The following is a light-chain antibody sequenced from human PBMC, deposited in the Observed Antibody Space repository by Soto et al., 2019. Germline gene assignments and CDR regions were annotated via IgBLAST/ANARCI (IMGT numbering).Light chain of an antibody. V-gene: IGKV1-5*01. CDR1: QTISSW. CDR3: QHYNSYSEA. J-gene: IGKJ1*01. CDR2: DAS. Sequence: DIQMNQSPSTLSGSVGDRFTITCRASQTISSWLAWYQQTQGKAPKXXSYDASSLESGVPSRFRGSGSGTDFTLTISGLQPDDFATYYCQHYNSYSEAFGQGTKVDIK.